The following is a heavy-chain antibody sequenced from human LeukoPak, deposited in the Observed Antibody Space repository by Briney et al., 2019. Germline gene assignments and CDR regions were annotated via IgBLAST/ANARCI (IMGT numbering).Heavy chain of an antibody. Sequence: PPGGSLRLSCAASGFTFSSYAMSWVRQAPGKGLEWVSAISGSGGSTYYADSVKGRFTISRDNSKNTLYLQMNSLRAEDTAVYYCAKAWHAFHAFDIWGQGTMVTVSS. D-gene: IGHD5-12*01. V-gene: IGHV3-23*01. CDR1: GFTFSSYA. CDR2: ISGSGGST. J-gene: IGHJ3*02. CDR3: AKAWHAFHAFDI.